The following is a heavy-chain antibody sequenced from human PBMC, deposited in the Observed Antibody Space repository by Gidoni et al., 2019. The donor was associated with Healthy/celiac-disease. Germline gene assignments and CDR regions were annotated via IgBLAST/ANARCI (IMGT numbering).Heavy chain of an antibody. CDR1: GFTFSRYW. CDR2: IKQDGSEK. CDR3: AREAQYDYVWGSYRFGEGSGNWFDP. J-gene: IGHJ5*02. V-gene: IGHV3-7*01. Sequence: EVQLVESGGGLVQPGGSLRLPCEASGFTFSRYWMSWVRQVPGKGLEWVANIKQDGSEKYYVDSGKGRFTISRDNAKNSLYLQMNSLRAEDTAVYYCAREAQYDYVWGSYRFGEGSGNWFDPWGQGTLVTVSS. D-gene: IGHD3-16*02.